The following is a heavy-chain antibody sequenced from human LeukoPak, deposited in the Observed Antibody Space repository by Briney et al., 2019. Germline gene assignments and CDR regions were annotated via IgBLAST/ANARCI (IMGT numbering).Heavy chain of an antibody. Sequence: GGSLRLSCATSGFTFSNYGMHWVRQAPGKWLEWVAFVSYEGKSQYYADSVRGRFTISRDNSKNTLYLQMNSLRGEDAAVYYCAKEGTAQISTWYDYWGQGTLVTVSS. V-gene: IGHV3-30*18. CDR3: AKEGTAQISTWYDY. J-gene: IGHJ4*02. CDR1: GFTFSNYG. D-gene: IGHD6-13*01. CDR2: VSYEGKSQ.